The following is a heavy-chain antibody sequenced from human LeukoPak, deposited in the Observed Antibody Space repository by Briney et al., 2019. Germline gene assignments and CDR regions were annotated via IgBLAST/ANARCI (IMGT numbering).Heavy chain of an antibody. D-gene: IGHD5-12*01. Sequence: GGSLRLSCAASGFTFSSYWMSWVRQAPGKGLEWVANIKQDGSGKYYVDSVKGRFTISRDNAKNSLYLQMNSLRAEDTAVYYCASSWWLRSYFDYWGQGTLVTVSS. CDR1: GFTFSSYW. J-gene: IGHJ4*02. CDR3: ASSWWLRSYFDY. V-gene: IGHV3-7*01. CDR2: IKQDGSGK.